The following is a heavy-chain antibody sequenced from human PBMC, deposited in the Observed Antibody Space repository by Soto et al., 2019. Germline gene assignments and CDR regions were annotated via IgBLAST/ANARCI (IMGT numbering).Heavy chain of an antibody. CDR2: ISSSSGSTI. V-gene: IGHV3-48*01. CDR3: ARDREYSSSFL. J-gene: IGHJ4*02. Sequence: PGGSLRLSCAASGFTFSGYSMNWFRQAPGKGLEWISHISSSSGSTIHYADSVKGRFTTSRDNAKNSLYLQMNSLRVEDTAVYYCARDREYSSSFLWGQGTLVTVSS. CDR1: GFTFSGYS. D-gene: IGHD6-6*01.